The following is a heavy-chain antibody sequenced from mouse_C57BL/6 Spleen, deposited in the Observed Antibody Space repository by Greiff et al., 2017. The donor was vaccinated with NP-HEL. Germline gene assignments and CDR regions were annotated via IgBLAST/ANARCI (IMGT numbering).Heavy chain of an antibody. Sequence: EVQRVESEGGLVQPGSSMKLSCTASGFTFSDYYMAWVRQVPEKGLEWVANINYDGSSTYYLDSLKSRFIISRGNAKNILYLQMSSLKSEDTATYYCARESLYYYGSAGYFDVWGTGTTVTVSS. CDR1: GFTFSDYY. V-gene: IGHV5-16*01. CDR2: INYDGSST. CDR3: ARESLYYYGSAGYFDV. J-gene: IGHJ1*03. D-gene: IGHD1-1*01.